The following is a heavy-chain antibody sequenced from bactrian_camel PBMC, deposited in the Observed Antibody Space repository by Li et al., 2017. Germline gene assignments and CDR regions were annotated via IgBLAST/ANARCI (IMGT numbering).Heavy chain of an antibody. Sequence: HVQLVESGGGSVQAGGSLRLSCAASGFTFDDHDMGWFRQAHGDGCELVSTISSERSTYYADSVKGRFTISSDHAKNTVYLQLNRLTTEDTAMYYCGTGRGGRGEWRGQGTQVTVS. J-gene: IGHJ4*01. D-gene: IGHD5*01. CDR1: GFTFDDHD. CDR2: ISSERST. V-gene: IGHV3S63*01.